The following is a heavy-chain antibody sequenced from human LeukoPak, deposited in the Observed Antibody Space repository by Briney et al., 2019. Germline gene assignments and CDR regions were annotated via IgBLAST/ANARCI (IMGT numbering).Heavy chain of an antibody. J-gene: IGHJ3*02. V-gene: IGHV1-2*02. CDR3: ARDYYYDSRGAFDI. CDR2: INPNSGVT. D-gene: IGHD3-22*01. CDR1: GYTFTDYY. Sequence: ASVKVSCKASGYTFTDYYIHWVRQAPGQGLEWMGWINPNSGVTNYAQKFQGRVTMTRDTSISTAYMELSRLRSDDTAVYYCARDYYYDSRGAFDIWGQGTMVTVSS.